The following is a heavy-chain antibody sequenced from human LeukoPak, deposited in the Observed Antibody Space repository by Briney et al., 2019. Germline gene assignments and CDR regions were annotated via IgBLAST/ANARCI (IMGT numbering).Heavy chain of an antibody. Sequence: SVKVSCKACGGTFSSYAISWVRQAPGQGLEWMGRIIPIFGTANYAQKFQGRVTITTDESTSSAYMELSSLRSEDTAVYYCARGPETYYYDSSGYYGHYYYYYMDVWGKGTTVTVSS. J-gene: IGHJ6*03. V-gene: IGHV1-69*05. CDR1: GGTFSSYA. CDR3: ARGPETYYYDSSGYYGHYYYYYMDV. D-gene: IGHD3-22*01. CDR2: IIPIFGTA.